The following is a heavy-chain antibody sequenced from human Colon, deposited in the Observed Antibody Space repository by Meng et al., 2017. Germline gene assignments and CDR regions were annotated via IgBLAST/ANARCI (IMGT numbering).Heavy chain of an antibody. CDR1: GYSFSDCY. CDR2: IVPNSGDT. J-gene: IGHJ4*02. CDR3: ARSTPSLDY. Sequence: QGQSVQSGIEVKRPGASLKVSCKASGYSFSDCYIHWVRQAPGQGLEWMGWIVPNSGDTNYAQKFQGRVTMTRDTSISTTYMELIRLTSDDTAVYYCARSTPSLDYWGQGTLVTVSS. D-gene: IGHD2-15*01. V-gene: IGHV1-2*02.